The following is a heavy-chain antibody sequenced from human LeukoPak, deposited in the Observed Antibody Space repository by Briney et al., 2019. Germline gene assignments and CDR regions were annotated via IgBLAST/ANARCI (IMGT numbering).Heavy chain of an antibody. CDR1: GFTFSSYG. V-gene: IGHV3-30*18. CDR3: AKAVEYYYDSSGLFDY. CDR2: ISYGGSNK. D-gene: IGHD3-22*01. Sequence: GGSLRLSCAASGFTFSSYGMQWVRQAPGMGREWVAVISYGGSNKYYADSVKGRFTISRDNSKNTLYLQMNSLRAEDTAVYYCAKAVEYYYDSSGLFDYWGQGTLVTVSS. J-gene: IGHJ4*02.